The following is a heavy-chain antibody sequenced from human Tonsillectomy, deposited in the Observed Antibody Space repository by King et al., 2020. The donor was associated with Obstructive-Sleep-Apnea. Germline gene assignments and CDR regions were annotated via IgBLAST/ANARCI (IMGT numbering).Heavy chain of an antibody. CDR1: GGSISSYY. Sequence: VQLQESGPGLVKPSETLSLTCTVSGGSISSYYWSWIRQPPGKGLEWIGYIYYSGSTNYNPSLKSRVTISVDTSKNQFSLKLSSVTAADTAVDYCARGPTPPNFSVGSCENYYYGMDVWGQGPTVTVSS. D-gene: IGHD2-15*01. J-gene: IGHJ6*02. V-gene: IGHV4-59*01. CDR3: ARGPTPPNFSVGSCENYYYGMDV. CDR2: IYYSGST.